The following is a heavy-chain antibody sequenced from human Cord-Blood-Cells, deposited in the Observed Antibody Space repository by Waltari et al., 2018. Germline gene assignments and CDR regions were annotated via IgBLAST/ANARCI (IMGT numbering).Heavy chain of an antibody. J-gene: IGHJ5*02. CDR2: IYTSGST. CDR1: GGPISRHS. V-gene: IGHV4-4*07. CDR3: ARDSDSSSWYWFDP. Sequence: QVQLQESGPGLVKPSETLSPTCTVSGGPISRHSGSWLRQPAGEGLEWIGRIYTSGSTNYYPSLKSRVTMAVDTSKNQFSLKLSSVTAADTAVYYCARDSDSSSWYWFDPWGQGTLVTVSS. D-gene: IGHD6-13*01.